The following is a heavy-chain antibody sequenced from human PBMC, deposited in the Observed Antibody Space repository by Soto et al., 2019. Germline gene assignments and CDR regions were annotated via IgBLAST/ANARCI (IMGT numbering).Heavy chain of an antibody. Sequence: GSGPTLVNPTQTLTLTCTFSGFSLSTSGMRVSWIRQPPGKALEWLARIHWDDDKFYSTSLKTRLTISKDTSKNQVVLTMTNMDPVDTATYYCARTVRNYYDSSGPCYFDYWGQGTLVTVSS. CDR2: IHWDDDK. V-gene: IGHV2-70*04. CDR3: ARTVRNYYDSSGPCYFDY. J-gene: IGHJ4*02. CDR1: GFSLSTSGMR. D-gene: IGHD3-22*01.